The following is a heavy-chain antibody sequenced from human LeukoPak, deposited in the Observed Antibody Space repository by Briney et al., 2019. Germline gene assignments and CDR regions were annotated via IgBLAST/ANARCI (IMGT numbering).Heavy chain of an antibody. Sequence: SETLSLTCTVSGGSTSSSSYYWGWIRQPPGKGLERIGSIYYSGSTYYNPSLKSRVTISVDTSKNQFSLKLSSVTAADTAVYYCARSGEIYDFWSGYRPHPYFDYWGQGTLVTVSS. J-gene: IGHJ4*02. CDR1: GGSTSSSSYY. V-gene: IGHV4-39*07. D-gene: IGHD3-3*01. CDR2: IYYSGST. CDR3: ARSGEIYDFWSGYRPHPYFDY.